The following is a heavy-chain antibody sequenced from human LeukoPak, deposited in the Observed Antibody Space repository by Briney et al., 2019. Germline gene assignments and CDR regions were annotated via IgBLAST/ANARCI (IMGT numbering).Heavy chain of an antibody. CDR1: GYTFTDYY. V-gene: IGHV1-2*02. CDR2: INPNSGGT. D-gene: IGHD1-26*01. CDR3: AREGPIVGATHLVDY. Sequence: ASVKVSCKDYGYTFTDYYMHWVRQAPGQGLEWMGWINPNSGGTNYAQKFQGRVTMTRDTSISTAYMELSRLRSDDTAVYYCAREGPIVGATHLVDYWGQGTLVTVSS. J-gene: IGHJ4*02.